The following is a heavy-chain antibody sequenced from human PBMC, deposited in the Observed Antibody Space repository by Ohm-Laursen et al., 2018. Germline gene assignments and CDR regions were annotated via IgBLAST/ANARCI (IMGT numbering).Heavy chain of an antibody. V-gene: IGHV4-31*03. Sequence: TLSLTCTVSGGSISSGAYCWSWIRPHTGKGLEWIGYIYHSGSTYYNPSLKSRVTISVDTSKNQFSLKLSSVTAADTAVYYCARALGGYPISYFYGMDVWGQGTTVTVSS. J-gene: IGHJ6*02. CDR1: GGSISSGAYC. CDR2: IYHSGST. CDR3: ARALGGYPISYFYGMDV. D-gene: IGHD7-27*01.